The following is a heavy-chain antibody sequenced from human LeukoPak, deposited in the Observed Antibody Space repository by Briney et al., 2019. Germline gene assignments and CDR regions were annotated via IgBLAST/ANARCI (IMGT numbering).Heavy chain of an antibody. CDR1: GGSISSSSYY. V-gene: IGHV4-39*07. Sequence: PSETLSLTCTVSGGSISSSSYYWGWIRQPPGKGLEWIGSIYYSGSTYYNPSLKSRVTISVDTSKNQFSLKLGSVTAADTAVYYCRSEPRTSYYDRSGYPHDWGQGTLVTVSS. J-gene: IGHJ4*02. CDR2: IYYSGST. D-gene: IGHD3-22*01. CDR3: RSEPRTSYYDRSGYPHD.